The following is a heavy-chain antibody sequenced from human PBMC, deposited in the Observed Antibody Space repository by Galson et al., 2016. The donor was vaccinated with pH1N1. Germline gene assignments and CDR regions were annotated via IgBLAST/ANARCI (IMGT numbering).Heavy chain of an antibody. CDR2: IFHSGST. V-gene: IGHV4-59*12. J-gene: IGHJ4*02. D-gene: IGHD3-10*01. CDR1: GASITTYH. CDR3: ARSLYGYGSGTYELDN. Sequence: SETLSLTCTVSGASITTYHWNWIRQPPGKGLEWIGNIFHSGSTNSNPSLKSRLTISIDTSKSQFSLKLTSVTAADTAVYYCARSLYGYGSGTYELDNWGQGTRVTVSS.